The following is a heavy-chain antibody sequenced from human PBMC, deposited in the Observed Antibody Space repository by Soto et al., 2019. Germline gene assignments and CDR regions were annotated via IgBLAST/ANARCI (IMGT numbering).Heavy chain of an antibody. J-gene: IGHJ6*02. CDR3: ARDGQQLTPYALDV. CDR1: GFTLRLHA. Sequence: QVQLVESGGGVIQPGRSLRLSCAASGFTLRLHAMHWVRQAPGKGLEWVAQIWYDGSNKYYTDSVKGRFTVSRDDFKNTVFLQMDSLRAEDTAVYYCARDGQQLTPYALDVWGQGTTVFVSS. CDR2: IWYDGSNK. V-gene: IGHV3-33*08. D-gene: IGHD6-13*01.